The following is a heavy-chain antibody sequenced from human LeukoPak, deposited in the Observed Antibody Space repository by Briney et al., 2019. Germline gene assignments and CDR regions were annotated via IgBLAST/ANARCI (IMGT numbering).Heavy chain of an antibody. J-gene: IGHJ4*02. CDR3: ALILLYYYDSSG. V-gene: IGHV1-2*02. Sequence: ASVKVSCKASGGTFSSYAISWVRQAPGQGLEWMGWINPNSGGTNYAQKFQGRVTMTRDTSISTAYMELSRLRSDDTAVYYCALILLYYYDSSGWGQGTLVTVSS. CDR1: GGTFSSYA. D-gene: IGHD3-22*01. CDR2: INPNSGGT.